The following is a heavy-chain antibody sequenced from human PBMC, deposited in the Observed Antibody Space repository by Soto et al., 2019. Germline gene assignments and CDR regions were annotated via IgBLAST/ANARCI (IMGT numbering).Heavy chain of an antibody. Sequence: SLRLSCAASGFTFSSYGMHWVRQAPGKGLEWVAVISYDGSNKYYADSVKGRFTISRDNSKNTLYLQMNSLRAEDTAVYYCAKDAKRYCSGGSCYGSFDYWGQGTLVTVSS. J-gene: IGHJ4*02. V-gene: IGHV3-30*18. CDR1: GFTFSSYG. CDR3: AKDAKRYCSGGSCYGSFDY. CDR2: ISYDGSNK. D-gene: IGHD2-15*01.